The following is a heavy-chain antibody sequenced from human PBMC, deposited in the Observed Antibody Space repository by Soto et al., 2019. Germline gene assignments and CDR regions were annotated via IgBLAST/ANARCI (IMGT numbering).Heavy chain of an antibody. CDR2: ISGSVGST. V-gene: IGHV3-23*01. D-gene: IGHD6-13*01. CDR1: GFTFTTYA. J-gene: IGHJ4*02. CDR3: AKAGGAAGTVDYFDY. Sequence: PGGSLRLSCAASGFTFTTYAMYWVRQSPGKGLEWVSVISGSVGSTYYADSVKGRFTITRDNSKNTLYLQMNSLRAEDTAVYYCAKAGGAAGTVDYFDYWGQGTLVTVSS.